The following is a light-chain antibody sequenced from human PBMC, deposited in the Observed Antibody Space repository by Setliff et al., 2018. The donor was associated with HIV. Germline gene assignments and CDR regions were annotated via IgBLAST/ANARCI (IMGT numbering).Light chain of an antibody. CDR2: RNN. Sequence: QSALTQPPSASGTPGQKVTISCSGSRSNIGSNYVYWYQQLAGTAPKLLIYRNNERPSGVPDRFSGSKSGTSASLAISGLRSEDEGDYYCSTWDDSLSGLWVFGGGTKVTVL. CDR3: STWDDSLSGLWV. CDR1: RSNIGSNY. J-gene: IGLJ3*02. V-gene: IGLV1-47*01.